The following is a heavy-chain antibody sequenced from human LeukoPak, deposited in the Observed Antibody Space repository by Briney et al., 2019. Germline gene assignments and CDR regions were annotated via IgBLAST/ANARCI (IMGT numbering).Heavy chain of an antibody. V-gene: IGHV4-30-2*01. D-gene: IGHD1-26*01. CDR3: ARVGGIVGANWFGP. Sequence: SQTLSLTCAVSGGSISSGGYSWSWIRQPPGKGLEWIGYIYQSGSTYYNPSLKSRVTISVDRSKNQFSLKLSSVTAADTAVYYCARVGGIVGANWFGPWGQGTLVTVSS. CDR1: GGSISSGGYS. J-gene: IGHJ5*02. CDR2: IYQSGST.